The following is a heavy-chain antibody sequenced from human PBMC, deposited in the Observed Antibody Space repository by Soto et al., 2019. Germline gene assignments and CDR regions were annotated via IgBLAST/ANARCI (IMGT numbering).Heavy chain of an antibody. Sequence: PGGSLRLSGAASGFTFSSYSMSWVRQAPGKGLEWVSAISGSGVSTYYADSVKGRFTISRDNSKNALYLQMNSLRAEDTAVYYCAARKRITIFGGVIKNGMDLWCPGTTV. J-gene: IGHJ6*02. CDR1: GFTFSSYS. CDR3: AARKRITIFGGVIKNGMDL. CDR2: ISGSGVST. V-gene: IGHV3-23*01. D-gene: IGHD3-3*01.